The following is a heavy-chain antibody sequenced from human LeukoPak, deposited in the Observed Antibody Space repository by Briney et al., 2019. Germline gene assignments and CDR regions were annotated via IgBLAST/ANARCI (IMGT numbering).Heavy chain of an antibody. J-gene: IGHJ4*02. Sequence: PSETLSLTCAVYGGSFSGYYWSWIRQPPGKGLEWIGRIYYSGSTYYNPSLKSRVTISVDTSKNQFSVKLSSVTAADTAVYYCARHVIGIVVVVAANHFDYWGQGTLVTVSS. CDR2: IYYSGST. CDR3: ARHVIGIVVVVAANHFDY. D-gene: IGHD2-15*01. V-gene: IGHV4-34*01. CDR1: GGSFSGYY.